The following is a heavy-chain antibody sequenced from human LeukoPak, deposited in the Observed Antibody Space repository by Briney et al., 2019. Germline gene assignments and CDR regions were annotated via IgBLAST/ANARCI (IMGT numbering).Heavy chain of an antibody. V-gene: IGHV4-30-2*01. D-gene: IGHD7-27*01. J-gene: IGHJ4*02. Sequence: SETLSLTCTVSGDSISSGSILTYYWTWIRQPPGKGLEWIGYIYPRGSTYYNPSLKSRVILSLDKSANQFSLNLSSVTAADTAVYYCARFSPRAMGNYLDFWGQGTLVTVSS. CDR3: ARFSPRAMGNYLDF. CDR1: GDSISSGSILTYY. CDR2: IYPRGST.